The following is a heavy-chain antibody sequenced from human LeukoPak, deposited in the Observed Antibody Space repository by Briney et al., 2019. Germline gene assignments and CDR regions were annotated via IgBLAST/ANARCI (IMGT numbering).Heavy chain of an antibody. CDR1: GYTFTGYY. Sequence: ASVTVSFKASGYTFTGYYMHGVRQAPGQGLEGMGWINPNSGGTNYAQKFQGRVTMTRDTSISTAYMELSRLRSDDTAVYYCAREESGSLDYWGQGTLVTVSS. J-gene: IGHJ4*02. CDR2: INPNSGGT. CDR3: AREESGSLDY. D-gene: IGHD1-26*01. V-gene: IGHV1-2*02.